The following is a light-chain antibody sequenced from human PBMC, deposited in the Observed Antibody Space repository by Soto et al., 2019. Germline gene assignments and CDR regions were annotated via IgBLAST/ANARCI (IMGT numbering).Light chain of an antibody. V-gene: IGLV2-14*01. CDR2: AVR. Sequence: QSALTQPASVSGSPGQSITISCTGTSSDIGAYDYVYWYQQYPGKVPTLIIYAVRFRPSGVSNRFSGSKSGNTASLTISGLQTEDEADYSCGSYASASLIFGGGTKLTVL. CDR3: GSYASASLI. CDR1: SSDIGAYDY. J-gene: IGLJ2*01.